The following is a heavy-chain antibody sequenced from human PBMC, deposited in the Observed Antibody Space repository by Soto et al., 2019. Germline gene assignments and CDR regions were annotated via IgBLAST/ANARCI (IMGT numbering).Heavy chain of an antibody. D-gene: IGHD3-22*01. CDR3: STGSSGYKEFDY. V-gene: IGHV4-30-2*01. CDR1: GGSISSGGYS. CDR2: IYHSGST. Sequence: SETLSLTCAVSGGSISSGGYSWSWIRHPPGKGLEWIGYIYHSGSTYYNPSLKSRVTISVDRSKNQFSLKLSSVTAADTAVYYCSTGSSGYKEFDYWGQGTTVTVPQ. J-gene: IGHJ4*03.